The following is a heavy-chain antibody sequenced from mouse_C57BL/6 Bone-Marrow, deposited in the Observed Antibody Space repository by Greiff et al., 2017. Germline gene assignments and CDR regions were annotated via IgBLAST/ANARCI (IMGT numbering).Heavy chain of an antibody. CDR2: ISDGGSYT. J-gene: IGHJ3*01. V-gene: IGHV5-4*03. Sequence: EVMLVESGGGLVKPGGSLKLSCAASGFTFSSYAMSWVRQTPEQRLEWVATISDGGSYTYYTDKVKGRFTISRDNAKNNLYLQMSHLKSEDTAMYCCASPMITALFAYWGQGTLVTVSA. D-gene: IGHD2-4*01. CDR1: GFTFSSYA. CDR3: ASPMITALFAY.